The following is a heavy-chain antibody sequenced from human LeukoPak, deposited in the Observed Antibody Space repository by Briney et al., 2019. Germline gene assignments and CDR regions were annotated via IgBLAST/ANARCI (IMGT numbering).Heavy chain of an antibody. CDR1: GCTFTTYA. Sequence: GGSLRLSCAPSGCTFTTYAMSWVRQAPGKGLEWVSSISSSGGSTYYADSVKGRFTISRDTSKNTVYLQMNSLGAEDTAVYYCARVFGGNYGGDYWGQGTLVTVSS. CDR2: ISSSGGST. CDR3: ARVFGGNYGGDY. D-gene: IGHD1-26*01. J-gene: IGHJ4*02. V-gene: IGHV3-23*01.